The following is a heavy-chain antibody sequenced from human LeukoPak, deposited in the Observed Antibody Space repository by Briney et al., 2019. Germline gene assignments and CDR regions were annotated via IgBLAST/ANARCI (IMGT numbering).Heavy chain of an antibody. CDR3: ARGSTVVTPGFDP. CDR1: GGSISSYY. V-gene: IGHV4-59*01. J-gene: IGHJ5*02. CDR2: IYYSGST. Sequence: SETLSLTCTVSGGSISSYYWSWIRQPPGKGLEWIGYIYYSGSTNYKPSLKSRVTISVDTSKNQFSLKLSSVTAADTAVYYCARGSTVVTPGFDPWGQGTLVTVSS. D-gene: IGHD4-23*01.